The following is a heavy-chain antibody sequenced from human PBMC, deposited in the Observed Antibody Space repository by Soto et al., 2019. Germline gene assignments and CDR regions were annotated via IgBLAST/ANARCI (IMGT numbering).Heavy chain of an antibody. CDR1: GYSFTSYW. CDR2: IYPGDSDT. V-gene: IGHV5-51*01. Sequence: RGESLKISCKGSGYSFTSYWIGWVRQMPGKGLEWMGIIYPGDSDTRYSPSFQGQVTISADKSISTAYLQWSSLKASDTAMYYCARGGRVGAIPYYFDYWGQGTLVTVSS. CDR3: ARGGRVGAIPYYFDY. J-gene: IGHJ4*02. D-gene: IGHD1-26*01.